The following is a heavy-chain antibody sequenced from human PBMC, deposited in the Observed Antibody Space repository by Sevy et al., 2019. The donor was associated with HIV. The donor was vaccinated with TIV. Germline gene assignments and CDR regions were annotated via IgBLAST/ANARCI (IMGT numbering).Heavy chain of an antibody. J-gene: IGHJ4*02. Sequence: SETLSLTCTVSGASISSSGYYWGWIRQPPGKGLEWIASINYSGSTFYNPSLKSRVTISADTSKNQFSLDLNSVPAAHTAIYYFARRILTYNNGWSYYDYWGQGTVVTVSS. CDR1: GASISSSGYY. CDR3: ARRILTYNNGWSYYDY. CDR2: INYSGST. D-gene: IGHD6-19*01. V-gene: IGHV4-39*01.